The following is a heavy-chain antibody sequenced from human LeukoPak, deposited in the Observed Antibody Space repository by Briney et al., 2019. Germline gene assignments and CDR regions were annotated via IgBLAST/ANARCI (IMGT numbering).Heavy chain of an antibody. Sequence: GGSLRLSCTASGFTFGDYAMSWFRQAPGKGLEWVSAISGSGGSTYYTDSVKGRFTISRDNSKNTLYLQMNSLRAEDTAVYYCAKDLSYYYDSSGPNAFDIWGQGTMVTVSS. CDR2: ISGSGGST. V-gene: IGHV3-23*01. D-gene: IGHD3-22*01. CDR1: GFTFGDYA. J-gene: IGHJ3*02. CDR3: AKDLSYYYDSSGPNAFDI.